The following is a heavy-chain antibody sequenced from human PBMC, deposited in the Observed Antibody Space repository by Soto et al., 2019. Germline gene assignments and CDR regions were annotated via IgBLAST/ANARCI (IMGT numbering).Heavy chain of an antibody. Sequence: PGDSLRLSCRPSVLSFWSYAMSWGGQAPGKGLEWVSAISGRGGSTSYADSVKGRFTISRDNSKNTLYLQMNSLRAEDTAVYYCAKDYGGNSHYYYYYYGMDVWGQGTTVTVSS. V-gene: IGHV3-23*01. CDR2: ISGRGGST. J-gene: IGHJ6*02. CDR3: AKDYGGNSHYYYYYYGMDV. D-gene: IGHD4-17*01. CDR1: VLSFWSYA.